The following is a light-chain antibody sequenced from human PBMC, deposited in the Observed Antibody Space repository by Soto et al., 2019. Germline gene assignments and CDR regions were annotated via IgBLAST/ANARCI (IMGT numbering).Light chain of an antibody. CDR3: MQGTHWPIT. CDR1: QSLVHSDGIAY. J-gene: IGKJ5*01. V-gene: IGKV2-30*02. Sequence: DVVMTQSPLSLPVTLGEPSSISCRSNQSLVHSDGIAYFSWFQQRPGRSPRRLIYQVSNRDSGVPARCRGSGSGTDFALKISRVEAEDVGVYYCMQGTHWPITFGQGTRLEIK. CDR2: QVS.